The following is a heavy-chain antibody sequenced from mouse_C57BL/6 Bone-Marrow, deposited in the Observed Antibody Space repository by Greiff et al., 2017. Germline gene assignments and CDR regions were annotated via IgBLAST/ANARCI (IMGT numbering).Heavy chain of an antibody. CDR3: ARSGPLGRSFDY. V-gene: IGHV1-55*01. CDR2: IYPTSGRT. J-gene: IGHJ2*01. CDR1: GYTFTSYW. D-gene: IGHD4-1*01. Sequence: VQLQQPGAELVKPGASVKMSCKASGYTFTSYWITWVKQRPGQGLEWIGDIYPTSGRTNYNEKFKSKATLTVDTTSTTAYMQLSSLTSEDSAVFYCARSGPLGRSFDYWGQGTTLTVSS.